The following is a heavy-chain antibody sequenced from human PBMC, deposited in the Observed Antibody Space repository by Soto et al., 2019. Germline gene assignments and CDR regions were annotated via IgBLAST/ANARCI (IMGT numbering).Heavy chain of an antibody. CDR3: ARGSMDYYGSGRYYYYGMDV. Sequence: GASVKVSCKASGGTFSSYAISWVRQAPGQGLEWMGGIIPIFGTANYAQKFQGRVTITADESTSTAYMELSSLRSEDTAVYYCARGSMDYYGSGRYYYYGMDVWGQGTTVTVSS. CDR1: GGTFSSYA. J-gene: IGHJ6*02. V-gene: IGHV1-69*13. CDR2: IIPIFGTA. D-gene: IGHD3-10*01.